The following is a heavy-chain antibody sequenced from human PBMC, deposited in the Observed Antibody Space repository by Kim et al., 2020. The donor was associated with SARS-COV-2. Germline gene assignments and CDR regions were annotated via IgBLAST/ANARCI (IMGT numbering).Heavy chain of an antibody. CDR1: GGTFSSYA. CDR2: IIPILGIA. J-gene: IGHJ6*02. V-gene: IGHV1-69*04. Sequence: SVKVSCKASGGTFSSYAISWVRQAPGQGLEWMGRIIPILGIANYAQKFQGRVTITADKSTSTAYMELSSLRSEDTAVYYCARLERYGSGSPISMDVWGQGTTVTVSS. D-gene: IGHD3-10*01. CDR3: ARLERYGSGSPISMDV.